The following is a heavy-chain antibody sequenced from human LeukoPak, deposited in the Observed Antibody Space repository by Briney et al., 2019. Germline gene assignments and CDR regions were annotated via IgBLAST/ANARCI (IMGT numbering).Heavy chain of an antibody. V-gene: IGHV1-24*01. J-gene: IGHJ4*02. CDR2: FDPEDGET. CDR1: GYTLTELS. D-gene: IGHD3-22*01. Sequence: ASVKVSCKVSGYTLTELSMHWVRQAPGKGLEWMGGFDPEDGETIYAQKFQGRVTMTEDTSTDTAYMELSSLRSEDTAVYYCATGRPVYYDSSVSYWGQGTLVTVSS. CDR3: ATGRPVYYDSSVSY.